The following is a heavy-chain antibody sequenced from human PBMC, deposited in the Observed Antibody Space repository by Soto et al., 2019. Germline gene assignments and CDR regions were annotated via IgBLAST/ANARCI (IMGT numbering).Heavy chain of an antibody. V-gene: IGHV1-24*01. CDR1: GYTLTELS. CDR2: FDPEDGET. J-gene: IGHJ4*02. Sequence: ASVKVSCKVSGYTLTELSMHWVRQAPGKGLEWMGGFDPEDGETIYAQKFQGRVTMTEDTSTDTAYMELSSLRSEDTAVYYCATGTYYYDSSGYSAPTDYWAQGNLVPVS. D-gene: IGHD3-22*01. CDR3: ATGTYYYDSSGYSAPTDY.